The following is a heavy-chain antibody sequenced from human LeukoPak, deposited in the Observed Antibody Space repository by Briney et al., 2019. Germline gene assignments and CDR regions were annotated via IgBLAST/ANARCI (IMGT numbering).Heavy chain of an antibody. D-gene: IGHD1-26*01. CDR3: AKASGSYHYTDL. Sequence: GGSLRLSCAASGFIFSSHDMSWVRQAPGKGLEWVSAISGSDGTAYYADSVKGRFTISRDNSKNTLYLQMNSLGAEDTAAYYCAKASGSYHYTDLWGKGTTVTVSS. V-gene: IGHV3-23*01. CDR2: ISGSDGTA. J-gene: IGHJ6*03. CDR1: GFIFSSHD.